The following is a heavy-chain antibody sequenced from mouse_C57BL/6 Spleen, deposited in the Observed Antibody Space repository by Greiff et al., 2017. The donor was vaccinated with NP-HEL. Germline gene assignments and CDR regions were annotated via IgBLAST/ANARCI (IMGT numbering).Heavy chain of an antibody. V-gene: IGHV5-17*01. CDR2: ISSGSSTI. Sequence: EVMLVESGGGLVKPGGSLKLSCAASGFTFSDYGMHWVRQAPEKGLEWVAYISSGSSTIYYADTVKGRFTISRDHAKNNLFLQMTSLRSEDTAMYYCARKLPMDYWGQGTSVTVSS. CDR3: ARKLPMDY. J-gene: IGHJ4*01. CDR1: GFTFSDYG.